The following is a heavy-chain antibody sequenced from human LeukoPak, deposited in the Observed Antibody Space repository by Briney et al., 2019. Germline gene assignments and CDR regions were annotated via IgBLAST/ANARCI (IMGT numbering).Heavy chain of an antibody. CDR2: ISSSSSYI. J-gene: IGHJ5*02. CDR1: GFTFSSYS. D-gene: IGHD2-2*01. V-gene: IGHV3-21*01. CDR3: ARDYASVPAAIWGNWFDP. Sequence: PGGSLRLSCAASGFTFSSYSMNWVGQAPGKGLEWVSSISSSSSYIYYADSVKGRFTISRDNAKNTLYLQMNSLRAEDTAVYYCARDYASVPAAIWGNWFDPWGQGTLVTVSS.